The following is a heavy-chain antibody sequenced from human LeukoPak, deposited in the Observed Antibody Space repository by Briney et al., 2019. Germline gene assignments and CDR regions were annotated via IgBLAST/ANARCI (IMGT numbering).Heavy chain of an antibody. D-gene: IGHD2-21*02. J-gene: IGHJ5*02. V-gene: IGHV1-69*13. CDR1: ASTFSSYA. CDR2: IVPIFGTA. Sequence: ASVTVSRNASASTFSSYAISWMRQAPGPGLEWMGGIVPIFGTANYAQKFQSRVRITADESTSTAYMELSSLISEDTAVYCCARGGDSAGFYWFDPWGEGTLVTVCS. CDR3: ARGGDSAGFYWFDP.